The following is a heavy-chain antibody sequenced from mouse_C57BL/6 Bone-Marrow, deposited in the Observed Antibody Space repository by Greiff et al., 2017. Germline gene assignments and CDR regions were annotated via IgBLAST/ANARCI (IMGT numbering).Heavy chain of an antibody. V-gene: IGHV5-4*01. D-gene: IGHD2-2*01. Sequence: EVHLVESGGGLVKPGGSLKLSCAASGFTFSSYAMYWVRQTPEKRLEWVATISDGGSYTYYPDNVKGRFTISRDNAKNNLYLQMSHLKSEDTAMYCCARYGYDAYFDVWGTGTTVTVSS. J-gene: IGHJ1*03. CDR3: ARYGYDAYFDV. CDR1: GFTFSSYA. CDR2: ISDGGSYT.